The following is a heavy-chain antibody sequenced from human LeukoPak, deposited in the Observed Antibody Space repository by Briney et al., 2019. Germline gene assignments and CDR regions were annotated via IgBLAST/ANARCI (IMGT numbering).Heavy chain of an antibody. Sequence: ASVKVSCKVSGYTLTELSMHWVRQAPGKGLEWMGGFDPEDGETIYAQKFQGRVTMTEDTSTDTAYMELSSLRSEDTAVYYCATEYYYDRHNAFDIWGQGTMVTVPS. D-gene: IGHD3-22*01. V-gene: IGHV1-24*01. CDR1: GYTLTELS. CDR3: ATEYYYDRHNAFDI. J-gene: IGHJ3*02. CDR2: FDPEDGET.